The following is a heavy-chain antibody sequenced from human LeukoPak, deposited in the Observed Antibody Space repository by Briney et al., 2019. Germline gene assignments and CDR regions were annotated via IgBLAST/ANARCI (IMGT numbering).Heavy chain of an antibody. CDR1: GASISSNTYY. J-gene: IGHJ4*02. CDR3: ARMGYSSSLDY. V-gene: IGHV4-39*07. CDR2: IHYSGST. D-gene: IGHD6-13*01. Sequence: SETLSLTCTVSGASISSNTYYWGWIRQPPGKGLEWIGRIHYSGSTFYNPSLKSRVTLSVDTSKNQFSLKLSSVTAADTAVYYCARMGYSSSLDYWGQGTLVTVSS.